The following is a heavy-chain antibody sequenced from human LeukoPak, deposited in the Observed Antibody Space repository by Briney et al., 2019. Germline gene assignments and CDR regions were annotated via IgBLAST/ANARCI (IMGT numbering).Heavy chain of an antibody. CDR3: ARITGMNYVADV. CDR2: IWYDGSKK. CDR1: EFTFRSYT. J-gene: IGHJ6*02. V-gene: IGHV3-33*08. Sequence: GESLRLSCAASEFTFRSYTMNWVRQAPGKGLEWVALIWYDGSKKYYVDSVKGRFTISRDDSKNTLYLQMDSLRVEDTAVYYCARITGMNYVADVWGQGTTVTVS. D-gene: IGHD1-7*01.